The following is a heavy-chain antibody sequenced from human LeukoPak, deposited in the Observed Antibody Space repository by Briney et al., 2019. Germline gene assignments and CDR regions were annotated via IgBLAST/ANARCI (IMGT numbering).Heavy chain of an antibody. V-gene: IGHV4-59*01. CDR3: ARQYCTGGRCYPYFDS. CDR2: VYYSGAT. D-gene: IGHD2-15*01. J-gene: IGHJ4*01. CDR1: DGSINTYY. Sequence: PSETLSLTCTVSDGSINTYYRSWIRHPPGKGLEWIGFVYYSGATSYNPSLKSRVTISIDTSKNQFSLKLTSVTAADTAVYYCARQYCTGGRCYPYFDSSGDGTPVTVSS.